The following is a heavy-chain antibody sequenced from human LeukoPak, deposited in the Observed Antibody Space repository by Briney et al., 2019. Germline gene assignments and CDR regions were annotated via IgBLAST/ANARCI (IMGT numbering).Heavy chain of an antibody. D-gene: IGHD3-10*01. V-gene: IGHV3-21*01. Sequence: GGSLRLSCAASGFTFSSYSVNWVRQAPGKGLEWVSSISSSSSYIYYADSVKGRFTISRDNAKNSLYLQMNSLRAEDTAVYYCARDRYGSVAWFDPWGQGTLVTVSS. CDR1: GFTFSSYS. J-gene: IGHJ5*02. CDR2: ISSSSSYI. CDR3: ARDRYGSVAWFDP.